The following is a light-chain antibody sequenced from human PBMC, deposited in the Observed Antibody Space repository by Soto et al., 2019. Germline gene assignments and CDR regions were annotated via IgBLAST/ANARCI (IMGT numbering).Light chain of an antibody. Sequence: EIVLTQSPGTLSLSPGERATLSCRASQSVSSSYLAWCQQKPGQAPRLLIYGASSRATGIPDRLSGSGSGTDFTLTISRLEPEDFAVYYCQQYGSSPMYTFGQGTKVDIK. V-gene: IGKV3-20*01. CDR3: QQYGSSPMYT. J-gene: IGKJ2*01. CDR2: GAS. CDR1: QSVSSSY.